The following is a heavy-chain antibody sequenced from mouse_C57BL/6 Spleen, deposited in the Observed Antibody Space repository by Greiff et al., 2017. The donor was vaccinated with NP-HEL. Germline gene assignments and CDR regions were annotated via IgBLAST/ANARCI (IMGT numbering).Heavy chain of an antibody. CDR3: ARQSGTWYFDV. Sequence: EVQLVESGGGLVQPGGSLKLSCAASGFTFSDYYMYWVCQTPEKRLEWVAYISNGGGSTYYPDTVKGRFTISRDNAKNTLYLQMSRLKSEDTAMYYCARQSGTWYFDVWGTGTTVTVSS. V-gene: IGHV5-12*01. CDR1: GFTFSDYY. CDR2: ISNGGGST. D-gene: IGHD4-1*01. J-gene: IGHJ1*03.